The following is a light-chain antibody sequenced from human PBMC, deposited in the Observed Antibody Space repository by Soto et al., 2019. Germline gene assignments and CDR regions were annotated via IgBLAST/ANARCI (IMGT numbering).Light chain of an antibody. CDR1: QSVSSY. J-gene: IGKJ2*01. CDR3: QQRSNWPPH. V-gene: IGKV3-11*01. Sequence: EIVLTQSPATLSLSPVERATLSCRASQSVSSYLAWYQQKPGQAPRLLIYDASNRATGIPARFSGSGSGTDFTLTISSLEPEDFAVYYCQQRSNWPPHFGQGTKLEIK. CDR2: DAS.